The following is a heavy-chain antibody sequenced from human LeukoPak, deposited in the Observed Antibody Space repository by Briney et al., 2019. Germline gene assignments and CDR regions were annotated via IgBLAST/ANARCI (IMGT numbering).Heavy chain of an antibody. CDR2: INTGGSTT. V-gene: IGHV3-74*01. CDR1: GFTFSSYW. D-gene: IGHD5-24*01. CDR3: SRDLRGRDDY. J-gene: IGHJ4*02. Sequence: PGGSLRLSCAASGFTFSSYWMHWVRQAPGKGLVWVSRINTGGSTTDCADSVKGRFTISRDNAKNTLYLQMNSLRAEDTAVYYCSRDLRGRDDYWGQGILVIVSS.